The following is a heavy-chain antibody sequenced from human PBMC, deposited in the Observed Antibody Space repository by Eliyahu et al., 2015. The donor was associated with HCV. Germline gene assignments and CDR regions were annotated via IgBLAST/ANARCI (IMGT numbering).Heavy chain of an antibody. CDR3: ARIQYGDYVLY. D-gene: IGHD4-17*01. V-gene: IGHV4-38-2*02. Sequence: QVHLNESGPGLVKPSETLSLTCTVSGYSINMGHYWGWIRXXSGKGLEWIGTVRHDGKGTYNPXLESRVTILVDTSKNQFSLHLRSLTAADTAIYYCARIQYGDYVLYWGPGTRVTVSS. CDR1: GYSINMGHY. J-gene: IGHJ4*02. CDR2: VRHDGKG.